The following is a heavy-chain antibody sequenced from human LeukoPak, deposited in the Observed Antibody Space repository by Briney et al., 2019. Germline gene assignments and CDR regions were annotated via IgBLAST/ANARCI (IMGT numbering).Heavy chain of an antibody. CDR1: GFTFRSNG. J-gene: IGHJ4*02. D-gene: IGHD2/OR15-2a*01. Sequence: GGSLRLSCAASGFTFRSNGMHWVRQAPGRGLEWVTYIWYDGSDADYADPVKGRFTISRDNSKNTPYLQMNSLRAEDTAVYYCARYTTGHGFDVWGQGTLVTVSS. V-gene: IGHV3-33*08. CDR2: IWYDGSDA. CDR3: ARYTTGHGFDV.